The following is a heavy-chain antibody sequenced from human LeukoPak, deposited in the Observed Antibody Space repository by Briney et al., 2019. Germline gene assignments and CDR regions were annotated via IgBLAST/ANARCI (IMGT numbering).Heavy chain of an antibody. Sequence: GGTLRLSCAASGLIFSDYGMSWVRQAPGKGLEWVSTIGGRGGSTYYADSVKGRFTISRDNSKNTLYLQMNSLRAEDTAVYYCAKQGRDWLRDYYYYMDVWGKGTTVTISS. CDR1: GLIFSDYG. CDR3: AKQGRDWLRDYYYYMDV. V-gene: IGHV3-23*01. J-gene: IGHJ6*03. CDR2: IGGRGGST. D-gene: IGHD3-9*01.